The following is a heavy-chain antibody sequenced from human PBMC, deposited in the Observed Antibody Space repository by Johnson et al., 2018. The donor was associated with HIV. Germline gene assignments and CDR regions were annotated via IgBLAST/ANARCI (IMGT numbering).Heavy chain of an antibody. CDR3: ARETGIAVAGTALTAFDI. CDR2: IFSAGST. D-gene: IGHD6-19*01. V-gene: IGHV3-66*02. Sequence: VQLVESGGGLVKPGGSLRLSCAASGFTVSSNYMSWVRQAPGTGLAWVSVIFSAGSTYYADPATGRFTNSRDNSKNTLYLQMNSLRAEDTAVYYCARETGIAVAGTALTAFDIWGQWTMVTVSS. CDR1: GFTVSSNY. J-gene: IGHJ3*02.